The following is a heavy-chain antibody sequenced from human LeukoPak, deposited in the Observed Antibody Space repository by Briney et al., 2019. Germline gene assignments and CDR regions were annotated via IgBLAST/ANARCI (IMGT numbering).Heavy chain of an antibody. J-gene: IGHJ6*04. D-gene: IGHD6-13*01. V-gene: IGHV3-23*01. CDR2: ISGSGDST. CDR1: GFTFSSYT. Sequence: PGGSLRLSCAASGFTFSSYTMIWVRQAPGKGLEWVSAISGSGDSTSYADSVKGRFTISRDTSKNTLYVQMNSLRAEDTAVYYCAKGHSSTWYGTDVWGKGTTVTVSS. CDR3: AKGHSSTWYGTDV.